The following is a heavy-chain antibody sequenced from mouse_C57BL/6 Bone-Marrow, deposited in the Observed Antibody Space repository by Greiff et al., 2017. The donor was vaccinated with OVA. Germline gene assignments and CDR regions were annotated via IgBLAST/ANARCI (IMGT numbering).Heavy chain of an antibody. CDR2: ISSGSSTI. D-gene: IGHD6-1*01. Sequence: EVKLVESGGGLVKPGGSLKLSCAASGFTFSDYGMHWVRQAPEKGLEWVAYISSGSSTIYYADTVKGRFTISRDNAKKTLFLQMTSLRSEDTAMYYCARTSLYYFDYWGQGTTLTVSS. V-gene: IGHV5-17*01. CDR1: GFTFSDYG. J-gene: IGHJ2*01. CDR3: ARTSLYYFDY.